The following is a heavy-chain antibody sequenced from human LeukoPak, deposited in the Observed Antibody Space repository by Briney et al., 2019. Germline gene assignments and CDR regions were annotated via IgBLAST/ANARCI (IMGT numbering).Heavy chain of an antibody. CDR1: GFTFSSYA. V-gene: IGHV3-30*04. CDR3: ARDLSYYYGSGSYAL. D-gene: IGHD3-10*01. J-gene: IGHJ4*02. Sequence: GGSLRLSCAASGFTFSSYAMHWVRQAPGKGLEWVAVISYDGSNKYYADSVKGRFTISRDNSKNTLYLQMNSLRAEDTAVYYCARDLSYYYGSGSYALWGQGTLVTVSS. CDR2: ISYDGSNK.